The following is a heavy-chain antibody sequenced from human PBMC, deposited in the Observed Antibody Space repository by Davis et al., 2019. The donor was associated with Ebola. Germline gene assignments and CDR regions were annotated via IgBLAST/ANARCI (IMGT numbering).Heavy chain of an antibody. CDR1: GDSVSTAG. CDR2: TYYKSKWYN. CDR3: ARGWLRTGLDY. Sequence: HSQTLSLTCAISGDSVSTAGWNWIRHSPSRGLEWLGRTYYKSKWYNDYAASVKSRITINPDTSENQFSLQVNSVSPDDTAVYYCARGWLRTGLDYWGQGTMVIVSS. D-gene: IGHD3/OR15-3a*01. J-gene: IGHJ3*01. V-gene: IGHV6-1*01.